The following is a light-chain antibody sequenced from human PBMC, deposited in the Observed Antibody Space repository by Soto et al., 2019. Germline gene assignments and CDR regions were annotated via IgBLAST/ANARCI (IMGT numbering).Light chain of an antibody. CDR2: RNN. Sequence: SVVTQPRSASGTAGQGVTISCSGSTSNIGSNYVYWYQQLPGTAPKLLIYRNNQRPSGVPDRFSGSKSGTSASLAISGLRSDDEADYFCATWDDSLNGFYVFGTGTKVTVL. CDR1: TSNIGSNY. V-gene: IGLV1-47*01. CDR3: ATWDDSLNGFYV. J-gene: IGLJ1*01.